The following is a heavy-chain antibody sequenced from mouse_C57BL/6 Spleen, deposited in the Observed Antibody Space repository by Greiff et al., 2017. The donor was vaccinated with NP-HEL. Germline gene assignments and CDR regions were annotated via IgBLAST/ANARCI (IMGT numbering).Heavy chain of an antibody. CDR3: AREREYYAMGY. J-gene: IGHJ4*01. V-gene: IGHV1-55*01. CDR2: IYPGSGST. CDR1: GYTFTSYW. Sequence: VKLQESGAELVKPGASVKMSCKASGYTFTSYWITWVKQRPGQGLEWIGDIYPGSGSTNYNEKFKSKATLTVDTSSSTAYMQLSSLTSEDSAVYYCAREREYYAMGYWGQGTSVTVSS.